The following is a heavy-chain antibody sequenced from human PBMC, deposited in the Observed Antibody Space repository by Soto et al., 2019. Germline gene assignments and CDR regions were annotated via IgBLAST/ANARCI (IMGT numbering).Heavy chain of an antibody. CDR2: IYYSGST. J-gene: IGHJ5*02. Sequence: SETLSLTCTVSGGSISSGGYYWSWIRQHPGKGLEWIGYIYYSGSTYYNPSLKSRVTISVDTSKNQFSLKLSSVTAADTAVYYCARLDYDYVWVSYRPRWFDPWGQGTLVTVSS. CDR1: GGSISSGGYY. CDR3: ARLDYDYVWVSYRPRWFDP. D-gene: IGHD3-16*02. V-gene: IGHV4-31*03.